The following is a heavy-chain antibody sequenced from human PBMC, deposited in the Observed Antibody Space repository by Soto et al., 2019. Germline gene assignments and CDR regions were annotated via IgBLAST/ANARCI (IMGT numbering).Heavy chain of an antibody. CDR1: GYTFTSYG. CDR2: ISAYNGNT. Sequence: ASVKVSCKASGYTFTSYGISWVRQAPGQGLEWMGWISAYNGNTNYAQKLQGRVTMTTDTSTSTAYMELRSLRSDDTAVYYCARDQDVDTVMVPLYYYYGMDVWGQATMVTVS. J-gene: IGHJ6*02. D-gene: IGHD5-18*01. CDR3: ARDQDVDTVMVPLYYYYGMDV. V-gene: IGHV1-18*01.